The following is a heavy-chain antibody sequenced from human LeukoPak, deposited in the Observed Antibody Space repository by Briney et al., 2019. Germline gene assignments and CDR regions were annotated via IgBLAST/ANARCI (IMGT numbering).Heavy chain of an antibody. CDR2: IYYSGST. CDR1: GGSISSYY. Sequence: SETLSLTCTVSGGSISSYYWSWIRQPPGKGLGWIWYIYYSGSTNYNPSLKSRVTISVGTSKNQFSLKLCSVTAADTAVYYCAIEMSDFWSGYYFGHFDYWGQGTLVTVSS. V-gene: IGHV4-59*01. CDR3: AIEMSDFWSGYYFGHFDY. J-gene: IGHJ4*02. D-gene: IGHD3-3*01.